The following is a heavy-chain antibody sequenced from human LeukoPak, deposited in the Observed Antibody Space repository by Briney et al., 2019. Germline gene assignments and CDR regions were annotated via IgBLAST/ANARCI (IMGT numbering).Heavy chain of an antibody. Sequence: ASVKVSCKASGYTFTSYDINRVRQATGQGLEWMGWINPNSGNTGYAQKFQGRVTMTRNTSISTAYMELSSLRFEDTAVYYCARGGRIRVRGVITYYFDYWGQGTLVTVSS. D-gene: IGHD3-10*01. J-gene: IGHJ4*02. CDR1: GYTFTSYD. V-gene: IGHV1-8*01. CDR3: ARGGRIRVRGVITYYFDY. CDR2: INPNSGNT.